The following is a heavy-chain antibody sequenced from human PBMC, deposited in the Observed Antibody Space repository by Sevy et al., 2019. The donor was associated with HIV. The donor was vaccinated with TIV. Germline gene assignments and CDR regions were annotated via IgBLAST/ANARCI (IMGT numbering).Heavy chain of an antibody. CDR3: ARGGATMVRGVIMYY. J-gene: IGHJ4*02. CDR2: ISSSSSYI. Sequence: GGSLRLSCAASGFTFSSYSMNWVRQAAGKGLEWVSSISSSSSYIYYADSLKGRFTISRDNAKNSLYLQMNSLRAEDTAVYYCARGGATMVRGVIMYYWGQGTLVTVSS. V-gene: IGHV3-21*01. CDR1: GFTFSSYS. D-gene: IGHD3-10*01.